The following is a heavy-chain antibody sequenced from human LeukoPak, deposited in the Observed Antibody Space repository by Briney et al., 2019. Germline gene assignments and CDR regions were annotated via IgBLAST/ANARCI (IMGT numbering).Heavy chain of an antibody. Sequence: SQTLSLTCAISGDSVSGNGAAWNWLRQSPSRGLEWLGRTYYASRWKFDYAVSVKSRITINPDTSKNQLSLHLTSVTPEDTAMYYCARGFLRLGFDPWGQGTLVTVSS. D-gene: IGHD3-9*01. CDR1: GDSVSGNGAA. CDR3: ARGFLRLGFDP. CDR2: TYYASRWKF. V-gene: IGHV6-1*01. J-gene: IGHJ5*02.